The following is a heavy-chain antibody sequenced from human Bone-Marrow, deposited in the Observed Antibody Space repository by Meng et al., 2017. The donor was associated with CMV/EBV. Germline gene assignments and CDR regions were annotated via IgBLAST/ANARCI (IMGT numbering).Heavy chain of an antibody. J-gene: IGHJ5*02. D-gene: IGHD7-27*01. CDR2: IIPIVGAT. V-gene: IGHV1-69*04. CDR3: ATGRANWGLEP. Sequence: SVKVSCKASGGTFSSYAVTWGRQAPGQGLEWMGRIIPIVGATRSAQRFQGRVTFTADTSTNTAYMEVTGLRSDDTAVYYCATGRANWGLEPWGKGTLVTVSS. CDR1: GGTFSSYA.